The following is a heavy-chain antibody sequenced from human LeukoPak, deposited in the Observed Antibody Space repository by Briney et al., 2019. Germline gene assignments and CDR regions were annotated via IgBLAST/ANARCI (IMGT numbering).Heavy chain of an antibody. CDR1: GGSVGGNSY. CDR2: ISNSGST. V-gene: IGHV4-61*01. CDR3: ARGGASSIPLDY. Sequence: SEALSLTCTVSGGSVGGNSYWSWIRQPPGKGPEWIGHISNSGSTYYSPSLSSRVTISLDTSKNQFSLKLRSVTAADTAVYYCARGGASSIPLDYWGRGTLVTVSS. J-gene: IGHJ4*02. D-gene: IGHD1-26*01.